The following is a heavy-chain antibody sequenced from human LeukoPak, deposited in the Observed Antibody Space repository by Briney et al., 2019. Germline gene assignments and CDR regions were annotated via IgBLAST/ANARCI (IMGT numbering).Heavy chain of an antibody. V-gene: IGHV1-2*02. D-gene: IGHD3-10*01. J-gene: IGHJ6*02. Sequence: GASVKVSCKASGYTFTGYYMHWGRQAPGQGLEWMGWINPNSGGTNYAQKFQGRVTMTRDTSISTAYMELSRLRSDDTAVYYCARGDPLLWFGVQGGDYYYGMDVWGQGTTVTVSS. CDR1: GYTFTGYY. CDR3: ARGDPLLWFGVQGGDYYYGMDV. CDR2: INPNSGGT.